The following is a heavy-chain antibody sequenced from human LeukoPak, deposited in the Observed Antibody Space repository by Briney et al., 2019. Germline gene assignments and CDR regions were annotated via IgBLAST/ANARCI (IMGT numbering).Heavy chain of an antibody. Sequence: ASVKVSCKASGYTFTGYHMHWVRQAPGQGLEWMGWINPNSGGTNYAQKFQGRVTMTRDTSISTAYMELSRLRSDDTAVYYCARAITMIVVATPGYWGQGTLVTVSS. CDR2: INPNSGGT. CDR3: ARAITMIVVATPGY. V-gene: IGHV1-2*02. J-gene: IGHJ4*02. D-gene: IGHD3-22*01. CDR1: GYTFTGYH.